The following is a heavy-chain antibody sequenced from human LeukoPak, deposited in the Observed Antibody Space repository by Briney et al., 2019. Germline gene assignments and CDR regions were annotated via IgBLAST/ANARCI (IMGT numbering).Heavy chain of an antibody. Sequence: SETLSLTCTVSGGSISNYYWSWIRQPPGRGLEWIGYIYFRGDTKYNPSLKSRVTISVDTSKNQFSLKLSSVTAADTAVYYCARLFSSSWYRGAFDLWGQGTMVTVSS. D-gene: IGHD6-13*01. J-gene: IGHJ3*01. CDR3: ARLFSSSWYRGAFDL. V-gene: IGHV4-59*08. CDR1: GGSISNYY. CDR2: IYFRGDT.